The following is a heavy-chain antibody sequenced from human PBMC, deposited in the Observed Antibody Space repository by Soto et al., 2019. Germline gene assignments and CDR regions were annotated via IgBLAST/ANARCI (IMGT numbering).Heavy chain of an antibody. CDR1: GGTFSSYA. J-gene: IGHJ4*01. D-gene: IGHD3-22*01. Sequence: SVKVSCKASGGTFSSYAISWVRQAPGQGLEWMGGVIPIFVTANYAQKLQGRVTITADKSTSTAYMELSSLRSEDTAVDYCARTQCSSYDSSGYYFDYWGQGTLVTVSS. CDR2: VIPIFVTA. V-gene: IGHV1-69*06. CDR3: ARTQCSSYDSSGYYFDY.